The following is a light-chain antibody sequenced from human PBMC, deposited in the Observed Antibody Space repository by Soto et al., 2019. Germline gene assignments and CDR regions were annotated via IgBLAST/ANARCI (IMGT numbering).Light chain of an antibody. J-gene: IGKJ2*01. CDR3: QQYNYYPYT. CDR1: QSISTW. CDR2: SAS. V-gene: IGKV1-5*01. Sequence: DIQMTQSPSTLSASVGDRVTITCRASQSISTWLAWYHQKPGKAPKLLISSASSLESGVPSRFSGSGSGTEFSLAISSLQPDDFATYYCQQYNYYPYTFGEGTELEIK.